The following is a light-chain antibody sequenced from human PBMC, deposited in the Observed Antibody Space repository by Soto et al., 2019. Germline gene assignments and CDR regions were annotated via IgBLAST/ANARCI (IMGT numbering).Light chain of an antibody. CDR1: QSLSSGY. CDR2: DAY. J-gene: IGKJ4*01. CDR3: QQVESYPST. V-gene: IGKV3D-7*01. Sequence: EIVFTPSPSTLSFSSGERVTLSCRASQSLSSGYLAWYQQKFGQAPRLLIYDAYIRATGVPARFSGSGFGTDFTLTITSLQPEDFATYYCQQVESYPSTFGGGTMVDIK.